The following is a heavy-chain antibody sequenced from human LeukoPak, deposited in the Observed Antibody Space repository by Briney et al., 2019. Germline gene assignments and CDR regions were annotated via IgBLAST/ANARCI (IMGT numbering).Heavy chain of an antibody. CDR1: GFTFSSYG. CDR3: AREAPVPSYFDY. CDR2: IWYDGSNK. V-gene: IGHV3-33*01. J-gene: IGHJ4*02. Sequence: GGSLRLSCAASGFTFSSYGVHWVRQAPGKGLEWVAVIWYDGSNKYYADSVKGRFTISRDNSKNTLYLQMNSLRAEDTAVYYCAREAPVPSYFDYWGQGTLVTVSS.